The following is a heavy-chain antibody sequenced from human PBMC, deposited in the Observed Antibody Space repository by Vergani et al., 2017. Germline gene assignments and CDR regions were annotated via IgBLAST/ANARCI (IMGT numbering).Heavy chain of an antibody. V-gene: IGHV3-30*02. Sequence: QVQLVESGGGVVQPGGSLRLSCAASGFTFSPFGMHWVRQAPGKGLEWVAFIRYDGSNKYYADSVKGRFTISRDNSKNTVYVQMSSLRSEDTAVYYCAKERDAREDRRPDYWGQGTLVTVSS. CDR3: AKERDAREDRRPDY. J-gene: IGHJ4*02. CDR2: IRYDGSNK. CDR1: GFTFSPFG. D-gene: IGHD1-26*01.